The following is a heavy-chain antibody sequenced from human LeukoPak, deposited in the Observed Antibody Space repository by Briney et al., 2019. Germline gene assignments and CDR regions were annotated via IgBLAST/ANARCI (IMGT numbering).Heavy chain of an antibody. CDR3: AKDTTMGW. CDR1: GFTFDDYA. J-gene: IGHJ4*02. V-gene: IGHV3-9*01. CDR2: ISWNSGTI. Sequence: GGPLRLSCAASGFTFDDYAMHWVRQAPGKGLEWVSGISWNSGTIGYADFVKGRFTISRDNAKNSLYLQMNSLTAEDTALYYCAKDTTMGWWGQGTLVTVSS. D-gene: IGHD3-10*01.